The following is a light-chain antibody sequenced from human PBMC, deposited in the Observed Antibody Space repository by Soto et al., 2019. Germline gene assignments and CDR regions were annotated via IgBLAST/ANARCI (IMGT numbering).Light chain of an antibody. J-gene: IGKJ1*01. V-gene: IGKV3-15*01. CDR2: GAS. CDR3: QQYNNWPPNT. CDR1: RSVNSK. Sequence: EIVMTQSPATLSVSSGERATLSCRASRSVNSKLAWYQQKPGQAPRLLIYGASTRATGIPARFSGSGSGTEFTLTISSLQSEDFAVYYCQQYNNWPPNTFGQGTKVEIQ.